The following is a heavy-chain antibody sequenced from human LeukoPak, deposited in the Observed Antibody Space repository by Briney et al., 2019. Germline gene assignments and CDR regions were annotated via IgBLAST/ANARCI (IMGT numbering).Heavy chain of an antibody. J-gene: IGHJ4*02. D-gene: IGHD4-11*01. CDR3: TTDLDYRFDY. V-gene: IGHV3-15*01. Sequence: PGGSLRLSCAASGFTISSYEMNSVRQAPVKGLEWVGCIKSKTDGGTTDYAAPVKGRFTISRDDSKNTLYLQMNSLKTEDTAVYYCTTDLDYRFDYWGQGTLVTVSS. CDR2: IKSKTDGGTT. CDR1: GFTISSYE.